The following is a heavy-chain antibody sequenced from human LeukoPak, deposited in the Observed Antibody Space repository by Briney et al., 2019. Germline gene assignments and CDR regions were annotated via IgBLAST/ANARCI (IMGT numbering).Heavy chain of an antibody. CDR1: GYSFTSYW. CDR3: ARHTSPDGGQYYYDSSGYYNAIMD. CDR2: IYPGDSDT. Sequence: GESLKISCKGSGYSFTSYWIGWVRQMPGKGLEWVGIIYPGDSDTIYSPSFQGQVTISVDRSISTAYLQWSTLKASDTAMYYCARHTSPDGGQYYYDSSGYYNAIMDWGQGTLVTVSS. J-gene: IGHJ4*02. D-gene: IGHD3-22*01. V-gene: IGHV5-51*01.